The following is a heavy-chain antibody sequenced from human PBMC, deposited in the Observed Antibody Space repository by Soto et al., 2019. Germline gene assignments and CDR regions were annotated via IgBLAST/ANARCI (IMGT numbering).Heavy chain of an antibody. CDR1: GYTFTSYG. D-gene: IGHD3-16*02. CDR2: ISAYNGNT. Sequence: ASVKVSCKASGYTFTSYGISWVRQAPGQGLEWMGWISAYNGNTNYAQKLQGRVTMTTDTSTSTAYMELRSLRSDDTAVYYCARDLYDYIRGSYRRTFDYWGQGPLVTVSS. V-gene: IGHV1-18*01. J-gene: IGHJ4*02. CDR3: ARDLYDYIRGSYRRTFDY.